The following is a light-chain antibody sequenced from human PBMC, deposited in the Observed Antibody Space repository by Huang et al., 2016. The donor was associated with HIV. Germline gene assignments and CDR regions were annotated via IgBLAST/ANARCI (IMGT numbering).Light chain of an antibody. CDR1: ESVSSR. J-gene: IGKJ1*01. V-gene: IGKV3-15*01. CDR3: QQYNNWPPWT. Sequence: EIVMTQSPATLSVSPGERATLSCRASESVSSRLAWYQQKPGQSPRLPIFGASTRAAGGPVRFSGSGSGTEFTLTISSLQSEDFAFYFCQQYNNWPPWTFGQGTKVDI. CDR2: GAS.